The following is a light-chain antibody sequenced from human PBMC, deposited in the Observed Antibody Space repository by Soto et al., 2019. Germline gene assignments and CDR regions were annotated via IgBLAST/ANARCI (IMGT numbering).Light chain of an antibody. V-gene: IGKV3-15*01. CDR3: QQYYNWRPR. CDR2: SSS. CDR1: QSISSS. J-gene: IGKJ1*01. Sequence: EVVMTQSPATLSVSPGESATLSCRASQSISSSKLAWYQQKPGQPPRLLIYSSSTRATGVPARFSGSGSGTEFTLTISRLQSEDFAVYYCQQYYNWRPRFGQGTKVDI.